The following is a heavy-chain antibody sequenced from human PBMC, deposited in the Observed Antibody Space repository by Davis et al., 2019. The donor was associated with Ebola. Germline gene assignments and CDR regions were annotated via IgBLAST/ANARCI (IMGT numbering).Heavy chain of an antibody. CDR2: ISGFNTNT. Sequence: ASVKVSCKSSGYTFTSYGLAWVRQAPGLGLEWMGWISGFNTNTNFAQKFQGRDTVSKDTSTNTAYMDLRSLTSDDTAIYYCARAPNYDVLTGTSSYYFDYWGQGTLVTVSS. CDR1: GYTFTSYG. V-gene: IGHV1-18*04. D-gene: IGHD3-9*01. CDR3: ARAPNYDVLTGTSSYYFDY. J-gene: IGHJ4*02.